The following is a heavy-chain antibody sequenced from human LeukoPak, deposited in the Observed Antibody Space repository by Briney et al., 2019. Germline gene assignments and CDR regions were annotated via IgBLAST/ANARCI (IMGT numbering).Heavy chain of an antibody. CDR3: ARVRGDKTFDY. Sequence: PSQTLSLTCAVSGGSISSGGYSWSWIRQPPGKGLEWIGYIYHSGTTSYNPSLKSRVTISVDRSKNQFSLKLSSVTAADTAVYYCARVRGDKTFDYWGQGTLVTVSS. CDR1: GGSISSGGYS. V-gene: IGHV4-30-2*01. J-gene: IGHJ4*02. D-gene: IGHD4-17*01. CDR2: IYHSGTT.